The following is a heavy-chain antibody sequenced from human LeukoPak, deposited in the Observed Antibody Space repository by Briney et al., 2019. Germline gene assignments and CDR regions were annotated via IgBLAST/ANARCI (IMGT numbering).Heavy chain of an antibody. CDR1: GGSFSGYY. CDR3: ARWANRGTTIDY. J-gene: IGHJ4*02. D-gene: IGHD1-7*01. Sequence: PSETLSLTCAVYGGSFSGYYWSWIRQPPEKGLEWIGEINHSGSTNYNPSLKSRVTISVDTSKNQFSLKLSSVTAADTAVYYCARWANRGTTIDYWGQGTLVTVSS. CDR2: INHSGST. V-gene: IGHV4-34*01.